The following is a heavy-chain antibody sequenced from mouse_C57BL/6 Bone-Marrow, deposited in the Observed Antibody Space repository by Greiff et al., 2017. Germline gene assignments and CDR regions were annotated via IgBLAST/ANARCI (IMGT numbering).Heavy chain of an antibody. Sequence: EVKLVESGGGLVQPGGSLSLSCAASGFTFTDYYMSWVRQPPGKALEWLGFIRNKANGYTTEYSASVKGRFTISRDNSQSILYLQMNALRAEDSATYYCARYYHYFDYWGQGTTLTVSS. CDR1: GFTFTDYY. V-gene: IGHV7-3*01. CDR2: IRNKANGYTT. J-gene: IGHJ2*01. CDR3: ARYYHYFDY.